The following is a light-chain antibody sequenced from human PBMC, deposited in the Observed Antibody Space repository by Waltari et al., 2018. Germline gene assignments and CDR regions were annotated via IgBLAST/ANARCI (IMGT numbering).Light chain of an antibody. V-gene: IGKV4-1*01. Sequence: GGRGRSKGKASQPIAAASNQKDYLAWYQQKSGQPPRLLLYWAFPRDSGVPDRFRGRGSGTEFTLTITSVQAEDVAVYYCQQYYSNPSFGGGTRV. J-gene: IGKJ4*01. CDR2: WAF. CDR1: QPIAAASNQKDY. CDR3: QQYYSNPS.